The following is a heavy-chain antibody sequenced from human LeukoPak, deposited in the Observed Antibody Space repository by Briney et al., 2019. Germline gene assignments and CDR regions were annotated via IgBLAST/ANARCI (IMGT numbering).Heavy chain of an antibody. V-gene: IGHV3-15*01. CDR2: IKSKTDGGTT. Sequence: GGSLRLSCAASGFTFSKAWLNRVRQAPGKGLEWVGHIKSKTDGGTTDYAAPVKGRFTISRDDSKNTLFLQMNSLKTEDTAVYYCTLPWGSGSYYDYWGQGTLVTVSS. J-gene: IGHJ4*02. CDR1: GFTFSKAW. D-gene: IGHD3-10*01. CDR3: TLPWGSGSYYDY.